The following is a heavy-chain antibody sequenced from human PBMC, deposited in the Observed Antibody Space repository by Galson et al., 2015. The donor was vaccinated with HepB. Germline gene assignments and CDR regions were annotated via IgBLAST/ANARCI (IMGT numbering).Heavy chain of an antibody. V-gene: IGHV3-48*01. J-gene: IGHJ6*02. CDR2: ISSSSSTI. Sequence: SLRLSCAASGFTFSSYSMNWVRQAPGKGLEWVSYISSSSSTIYYADSVKGRFTISRDNAKNSLYLQMNSLRAEDTAVYYCARDHDFWSGYYLYYYGMDVWGQGTTVTVSS. D-gene: IGHD3-3*01. CDR1: GFTFSSYS. CDR3: ARDHDFWSGYYLYYYGMDV.